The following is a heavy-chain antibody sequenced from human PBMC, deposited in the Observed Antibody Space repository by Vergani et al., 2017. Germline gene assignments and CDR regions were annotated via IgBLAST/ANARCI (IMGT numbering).Heavy chain of an antibody. CDR2: IDEYGNRA. Sequence: EVQMVESGGGLVKPGGSLRLSCVASGFSFNTYWMHWVRQVPGKGLMWVARIDEYGNRATYGDFETGRVTISRDNAKNTVFLQMNNLRADDAGVYYCVRTEYCTGIACNTRFDSWGEGALVTVS. CDR3: VRTEYCTGIACNTRFDS. CDR1: GFSFNTYW. V-gene: IGHV3-74*03. D-gene: IGHD2-8*02. J-gene: IGHJ5*01.